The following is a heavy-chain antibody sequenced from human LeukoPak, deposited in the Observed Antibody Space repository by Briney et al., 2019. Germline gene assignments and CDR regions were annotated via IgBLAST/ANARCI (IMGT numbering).Heavy chain of an antibody. J-gene: IGHJ4*02. D-gene: IGHD3-10*01. CDR2: INWNGGTT. Sequence: GGSLRLSCAASGFTFDDYGMTWVRQAPGKGLEWVSGINWNGGTTGYADSVRGRFTMSRDNAKNSLFLQMNSLRAEDTALYYCARGHYYGSGSCDYWSQGTLVTVSS. CDR1: GFTFDDYG. CDR3: ARGHYYGSGSCDY. V-gene: IGHV3-20*04.